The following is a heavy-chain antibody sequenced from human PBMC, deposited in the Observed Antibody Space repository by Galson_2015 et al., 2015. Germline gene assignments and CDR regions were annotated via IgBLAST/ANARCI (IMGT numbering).Heavy chain of an antibody. Sequence: SLRLSCAASGFTFSSYTINWVRQAPEKGLEWVSSIGDSGRAMSYADSVKGRFTISRDNAKDSLFLQMNSLRDEDTAIYYCARERRGVPPTAMFTNYYYYMDVWGRGTTVTVSS. CDR1: GFTFSSYT. CDR2: IGDSGRAM. J-gene: IGHJ6*03. CDR3: ARERRGVPPTAMFTNYYYYMDV. D-gene: IGHD2-2*01. V-gene: IGHV3-48*02.